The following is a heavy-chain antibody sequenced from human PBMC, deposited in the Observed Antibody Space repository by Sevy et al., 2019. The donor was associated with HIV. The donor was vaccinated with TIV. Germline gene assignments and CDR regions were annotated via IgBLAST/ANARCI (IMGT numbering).Heavy chain of an antibody. CDR2: IKQDGSEK. V-gene: IGHV3-7*01. J-gene: IGHJ4*02. Sequence: GGSLRLSCAASGFTTGFTFSDYWMAWVRQAPGKGLEWVANIKQDGSEKYYVDSVKGRFTISRDNAKNSLYLQMNSLRAEDTAVYYCARVIDVDTAMEDYWGQGTLVTVSS. D-gene: IGHD5-18*01. CDR3: ARVIDVDTAMEDY. CDR1: GFTTGFTFSDYW.